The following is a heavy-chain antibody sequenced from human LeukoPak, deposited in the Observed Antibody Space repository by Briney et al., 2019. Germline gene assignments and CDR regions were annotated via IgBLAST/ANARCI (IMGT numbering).Heavy chain of an antibody. J-gene: IGHJ2*01. CDR1: GGSFSGYY. CDR3: ARADYDILTGSLRWYFDL. CDR2: IYYSGST. Sequence: PSETLSLTCAVYGGSFSGYYWSWIRQPPGKGLEWIGSIYYSGSTYYNPSLKSRVTISVDTSKNQFSLKLSSVTAADTAVYYCARADYDILTGSLRWYFDLWGRGTLVTVSS. D-gene: IGHD3-9*01. V-gene: IGHV4-34*01.